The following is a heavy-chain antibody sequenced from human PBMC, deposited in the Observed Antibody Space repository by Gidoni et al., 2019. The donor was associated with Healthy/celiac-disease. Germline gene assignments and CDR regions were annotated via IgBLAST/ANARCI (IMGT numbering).Heavy chain of an antibody. Sequence: QVQLVESGGGVVQPGRSLRLSCAAPAFHFSSYAVHWVRRAPGKGLEWVTMIAYDGAKKDYADSVGGRFTISRDNSKNTLYLQMNSLRAEDTAVYYCARDDYGSGSYYVYYYYGMDVWGRGTTVTVSS. D-gene: IGHD3-10*01. J-gene: IGHJ6*02. CDR2: IAYDGAKK. CDR3: ARDDYGSGSYYVYYYYGMDV. V-gene: IGHV3-30-3*01. CDR1: AFHFSSYA.